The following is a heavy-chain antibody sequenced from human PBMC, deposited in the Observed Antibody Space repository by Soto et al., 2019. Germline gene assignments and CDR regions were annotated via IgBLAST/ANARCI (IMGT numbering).Heavy chain of an antibody. D-gene: IGHD3-10*01. V-gene: IGHV4-34*01. J-gene: IGHJ6*02. CDR1: GGSFSGYY. CDR2: INHSGST. CDR3: ARGPYYYGSGSYLYYYYGMDV. Sequence: SETLSLTCAVYGGSFSGYYWSWIRQPPGKGLEWIGEINHSGSTNYNPSLKSRVTISVDTSKNQFSLKLSSVTAADTAVYYCARGPYYYGSGSYLYYYYGMDVWGQGTTVTVSS.